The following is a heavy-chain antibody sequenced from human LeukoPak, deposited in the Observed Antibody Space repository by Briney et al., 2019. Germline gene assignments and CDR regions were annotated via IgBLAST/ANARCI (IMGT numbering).Heavy chain of an antibody. D-gene: IGHD1-26*01. V-gene: IGHV4-39*07. CDR3: ARCAFSGTYIGGY. CDR2: IYYSGST. CDR1: GGSISSSSYY. J-gene: IGHJ4*02. Sequence: SETLSLTCTVSGGSISSSSYYWGWIRQPPGKGLEWIGSIYYSGSTYYNPSLKSRVTISVDTSKNQFSLKLSSVTAADTAVYYCARCAFSGTYIGGYWGQGTLVTVSS.